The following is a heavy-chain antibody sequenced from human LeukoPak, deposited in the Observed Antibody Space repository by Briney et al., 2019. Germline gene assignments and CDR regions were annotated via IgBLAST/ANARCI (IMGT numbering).Heavy chain of an antibody. CDR1: GYSFTSNY. Sequence: GASVKVSCKVSGYSFTSNYIHWVRQAPGQGLEWMGMFYPRDGSTSYAQRFQDRVTVTRDTSTSTVHMELSGLRSEDTAVYYCARDQEGFDYWGQGTLVTVSS. CDR2: FYPRDGST. J-gene: IGHJ4*02. V-gene: IGHV1-46*01. CDR3: ARDQEGFDY.